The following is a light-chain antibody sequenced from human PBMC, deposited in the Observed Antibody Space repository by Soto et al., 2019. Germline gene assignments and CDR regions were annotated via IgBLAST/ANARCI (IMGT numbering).Light chain of an antibody. CDR3: QSYDRSLSGSV. CDR2: GNN. V-gene: IGLV1-40*01. Sequence: QSVLTRPPSVSGAPGQRVTISCTGSSSNIGAGYDVHWYQQLPGTAPKLLIYGNNNRPSGVPDRFSGSKSGTSASLAITGLQAEDEADYYCQSYDRSLSGSVFGGGTKLTVL. CDR1: SSNIGAGYD. J-gene: IGLJ3*02.